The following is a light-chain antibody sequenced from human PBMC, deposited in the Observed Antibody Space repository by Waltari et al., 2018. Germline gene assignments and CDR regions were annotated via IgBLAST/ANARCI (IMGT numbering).Light chain of an antibody. J-gene: IGLJ2*01. Sequence: QSALTQPASVSGSPGQSITISCTGTSRDVGGYNFVSWYQQHPGKAPKLMIYDVSNRPSGVSNRFSGSKSGNTASLTISGLQAEDEADYYCSSYISSSTPTVVFGGGTKLTVL. CDR2: DVS. V-gene: IGLV2-14*03. CDR1: SRDVGGYNF. CDR3: SSYISSSTPTVV.